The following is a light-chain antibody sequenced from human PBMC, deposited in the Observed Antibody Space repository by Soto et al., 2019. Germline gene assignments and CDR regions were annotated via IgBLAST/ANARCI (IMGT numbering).Light chain of an antibody. CDR1: QSISYY. V-gene: IGKV1-39*01. CDR3: QQSYTTPWT. J-gene: IGKJ1*01. CDR2: TTS. Sequence: DIQMTQSPSSLSASVGDRVTITCRASQSISYYLNWYQQKPGRAPRLLIYTTSSLQSGVPSKFSGSASGTDFTLTISSLKPEDFATYYCQQSYTTPWTFGQGTKVEIK.